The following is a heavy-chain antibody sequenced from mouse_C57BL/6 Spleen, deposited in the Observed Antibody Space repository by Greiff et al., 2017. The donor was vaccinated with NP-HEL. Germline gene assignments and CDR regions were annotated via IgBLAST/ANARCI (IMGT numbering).Heavy chain of an antibody. CDR1: GFTFSSYA. Sequence: EVKLVESGEGLVKPGGSLKLSCAASGFTFSSYAMSWVRQTPEKRLEWVAYISSGGDYIYYADTVKGRFTISRDNARNTLYLQMSSLKSEDTAMYYCTREDLGYYGSSLSDYWGQGTTLTVSS. D-gene: IGHD1-1*01. CDR3: TREDLGYYGSSLSDY. CDR2: ISSGGDYI. J-gene: IGHJ2*01. V-gene: IGHV5-9-1*02.